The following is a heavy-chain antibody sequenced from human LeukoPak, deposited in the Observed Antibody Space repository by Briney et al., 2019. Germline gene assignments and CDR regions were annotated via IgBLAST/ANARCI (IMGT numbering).Heavy chain of an antibody. CDR1: GGALSSYA. Sequence: SVNVSCKASGGALSSYAISSVRQAPRQGHEWMGGIIPIFGTANYAQKFQGRVTITAVKSTSTDYMQLSSLRSEDTAVYYCSRDGYGGYVAAFDIWGQGTMVTVSS. V-gene: IGHV1-69*06. CDR3: SRDGYGGYVAAFDI. J-gene: IGHJ3*02. D-gene: IGHD5-12*01. CDR2: IIPIFGTA.